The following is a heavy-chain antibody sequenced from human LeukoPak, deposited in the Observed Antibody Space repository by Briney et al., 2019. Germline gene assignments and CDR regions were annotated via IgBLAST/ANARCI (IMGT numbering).Heavy chain of an antibody. V-gene: IGHV4-30-4*08. Sequence: PSETLSLTCTVSGGSISSGDYYWSWIRQPPGKGLEWIGYIYYSGSTYYNPSLKSRVTISVDRSKNQFSLKLSSVTAADTAVYYCARCRIAAAIGYFDYWGQGTLVTVSS. D-gene: IGHD6-13*01. CDR3: ARCRIAAAIGYFDY. CDR2: IYYSGST. CDR1: GGSISSGDYY. J-gene: IGHJ4*02.